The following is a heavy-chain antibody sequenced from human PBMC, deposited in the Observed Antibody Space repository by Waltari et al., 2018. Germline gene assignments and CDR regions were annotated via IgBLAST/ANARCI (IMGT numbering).Heavy chain of an antibody. CDR3: ATYDSSGRRDHYFDY. Sequence: QVQLVQSGAEVKKPGASVKVSCKASGYNFTSYYMHWVRPAPGQGLEWMGIINPSGGSTSYAQKFQGRVTMTRDTSTSTVYMELSSLRSEDTAVYYCATYDSSGRRDHYFDYWGQGTLVTVSS. CDR1: GYNFTSYY. CDR2: INPSGGST. D-gene: IGHD3-22*01. J-gene: IGHJ4*02. V-gene: IGHV1-46*03.